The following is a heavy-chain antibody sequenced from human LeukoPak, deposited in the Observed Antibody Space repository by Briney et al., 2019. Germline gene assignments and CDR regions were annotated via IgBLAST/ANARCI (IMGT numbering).Heavy chain of an antibody. V-gene: IGHV1-58*02. CDR3: ARLADYDSSGYLSY. Sequence: TSVKVSCKASGFTFSSSAMQWVRQARGRRLEWIGWIVVGSGNTNYAQKFQGRVTMTRDTSTSTVYMEVSSLRSEDTAVYYCARLADYDSSGYLSYWGQGTLVTVSS. D-gene: IGHD3-22*01. CDR1: GFTFSSSA. CDR2: IVVGSGNT. J-gene: IGHJ4*02.